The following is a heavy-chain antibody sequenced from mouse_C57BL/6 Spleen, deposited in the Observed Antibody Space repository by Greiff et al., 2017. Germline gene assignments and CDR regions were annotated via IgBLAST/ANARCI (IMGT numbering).Heavy chain of an antibody. Sequence: EVKLVESGGGLVKPGGSLKLSCAASGFTFSDYGMHWVRQAPEKGLEWVAYISSGSSTNYYADTVKGRFTISRDNAKNTLFLQMTSLRSEDTAMYYCARERLWYFDVWGTGTTVTVSS. J-gene: IGHJ1*03. D-gene: IGHD2-4*01. V-gene: IGHV5-17*01. CDR2: ISSGSSTN. CDR1: GFTFSDYG. CDR3: ARERLWYFDV.